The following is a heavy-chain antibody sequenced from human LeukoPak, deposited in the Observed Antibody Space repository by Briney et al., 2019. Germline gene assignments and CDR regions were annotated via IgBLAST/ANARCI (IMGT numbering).Heavy chain of an antibody. CDR1: GGSISSYY. CDR2: IYYSGST. Sequence: PLETLSLTCTVSGGSISSYYWSWIRQPPGKGLEWIGCIYYSGSTNYNPSLKSRVTISVDTSKNQFSLKLSSVTAADTAVYYCARGSMGATTGYYYYYMDVWGKGTTVTVSS. V-gene: IGHV4-59*01. J-gene: IGHJ6*03. D-gene: IGHD1-26*01. CDR3: ARGSMGATTGYYYYYMDV.